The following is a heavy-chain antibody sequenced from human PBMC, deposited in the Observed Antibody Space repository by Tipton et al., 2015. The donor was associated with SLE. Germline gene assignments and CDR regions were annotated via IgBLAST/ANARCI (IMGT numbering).Heavy chain of an antibody. CDR2: IYSGGST. CDR1: GFTFSSYA. CDR3: AKDDEGYCSSSSCYVMDV. Sequence: SLRLSCAASGFTFSSYAMSWVRQAPGKGLEWVSVIYSGGSTYYGDSVKGRFTISRDNSKNTLYLQMNSLRPEDTAVYYCAKDDEGYCSSSSCYVMDVWGQGTAVTVSS. D-gene: IGHD2-2*01. J-gene: IGHJ6*02. V-gene: IGHV3-23*03.